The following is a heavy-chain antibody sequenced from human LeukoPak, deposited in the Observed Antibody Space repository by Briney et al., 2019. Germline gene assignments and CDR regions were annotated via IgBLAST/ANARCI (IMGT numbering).Heavy chain of an antibody. V-gene: IGHV1-18*01. D-gene: IGHD6-13*01. Sequence: ASVKVSFKSSGYTCTSYGISWVRQAPGQGLEWMGLISAYNGNTNYAQKLHGRVTMTTDTSTSTAYMELRSLGSDDTAVYYCGRLAEHIAPFDPWGQGTLVAVSS. CDR1: GYTCTSYG. CDR3: GRLAEHIAPFDP. CDR2: ISAYNGNT. J-gene: IGHJ5*02.